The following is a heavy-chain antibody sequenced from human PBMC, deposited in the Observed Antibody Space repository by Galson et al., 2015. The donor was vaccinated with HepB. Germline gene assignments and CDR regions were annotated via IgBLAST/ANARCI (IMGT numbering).Heavy chain of an antibody. CDR3: ARAAMTVVVRGLNAFDI. CDR1: GFTLSSFE. Sequence: LRLSCAASGFTLSSFEMSWVRQAPGRGLEWVSYISYSGSAIYYAESVKGRFTISRDNAKNSLYLQMNSLRAEDTAVYYCARAAMTVVVRGLNAFDIWAKGQWSPSLQ. CDR2: ISYSGSAI. V-gene: IGHV3-48*03. J-gene: IGHJ3*02. D-gene: IGHD3-22*01.